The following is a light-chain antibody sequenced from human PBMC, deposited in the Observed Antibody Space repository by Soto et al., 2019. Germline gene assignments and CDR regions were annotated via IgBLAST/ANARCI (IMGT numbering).Light chain of an antibody. CDR1: HIGSKD. CDR2: TDN. CDR3: QLWDSSTVV. Sequence: SYELTQPLSVSVALGQTARITCGANHIGSKDVHWYQQKPGQAPQLVIYTDNQRPSGIPERFSGSNSGNTATLTISRAQAGDEADYYCQLWDSSTVVFGGGTKLTVL. V-gene: IGLV3-9*01. J-gene: IGLJ2*01.